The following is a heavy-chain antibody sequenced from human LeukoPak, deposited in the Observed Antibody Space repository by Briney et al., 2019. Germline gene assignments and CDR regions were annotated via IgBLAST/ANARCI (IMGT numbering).Heavy chain of an antibody. Sequence: SETLSLTCAVSGGSISSGGYSWSWIRQPPGKGLEWIGYIYYSGSTNYNPSLKSRVTISVDTSKNQFSLKLSSVTAADTAVYYCARCGGDCYSFDYWGQGTLVTVSS. V-gene: IGHV4-61*08. D-gene: IGHD2-21*02. CDR1: GGSISSGGYS. J-gene: IGHJ4*02. CDR3: ARCGGDCYSFDY. CDR2: IYYSGST.